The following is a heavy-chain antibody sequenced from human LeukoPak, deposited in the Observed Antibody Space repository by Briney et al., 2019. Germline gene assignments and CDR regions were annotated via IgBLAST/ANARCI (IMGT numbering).Heavy chain of an antibody. CDR2: ISGSGGST. Sequence: GGSLRLSCAASGFSFRSYAMSWVRQAPGKGLEWVSGISGSGGSTYYSDSVKGRFTISRDNSNNTAYLQMNSLRAEDTAVYYRAKSRDGYNYPYAFDIWGQGTMVTVSS. D-gene: IGHD5-24*01. V-gene: IGHV3-23*01. CDR3: AKSRDGYNYPYAFDI. CDR1: GFSFRSYA. J-gene: IGHJ3*02.